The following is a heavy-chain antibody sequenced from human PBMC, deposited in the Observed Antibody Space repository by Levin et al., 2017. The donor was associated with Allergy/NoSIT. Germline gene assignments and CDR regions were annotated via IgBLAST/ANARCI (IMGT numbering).Heavy chain of an antibody. J-gene: IGHJ6*02. D-gene: IGHD4-17*01. CDR2: ISWNSGSI. CDR1: GFTFDDYA. CDR3: VKDRGRNAETTGGMDV. V-gene: IGHV3-9*01. Sequence: GGSLRLSCSASGFTFDDYAMQWVRQAPGKGLEWVSGISWNSGSIGYADSVKGRFTISRDNAKNSLYLQMNSLRAEDTALYYCVKDRGRNAETTGGMDVWGQGTTVTVSS.